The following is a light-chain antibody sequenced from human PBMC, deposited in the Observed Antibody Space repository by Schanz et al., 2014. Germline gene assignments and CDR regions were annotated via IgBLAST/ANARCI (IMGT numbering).Light chain of an antibody. Sequence: EIVLTQSPGTLSLSPGERATLSCRASQSVSSDSLAWYQQLPGQAPRLLIYDASTRATGIPASFSGSGSGTDFTLTISRLEPEDFAVYYCQQYGRSPNTFGQGTRLEIK. CDR1: QSVSSDS. CDR2: DAS. V-gene: IGKV3-20*01. CDR3: QQYGRSPNT. J-gene: IGKJ5*01.